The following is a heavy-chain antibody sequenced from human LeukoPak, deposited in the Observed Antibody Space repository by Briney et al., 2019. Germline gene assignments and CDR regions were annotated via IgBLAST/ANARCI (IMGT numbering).Heavy chain of an antibody. D-gene: IGHD5-18*01. V-gene: IGHV3-30*18. CDR1: GFTFSSYG. Sequence: PGGSLRLSCAASGFTFSSYGMYWVRQAPGKGLEWVAVISFDGSNKYYADSVKGRFTISRDNSKNTLYLQMNSLRAEDTAVYYCAKLGYSYGYGDAFDIWGQGTMVTVSS. CDR2: ISFDGSNK. J-gene: IGHJ3*02. CDR3: AKLGYSYGYGDAFDI.